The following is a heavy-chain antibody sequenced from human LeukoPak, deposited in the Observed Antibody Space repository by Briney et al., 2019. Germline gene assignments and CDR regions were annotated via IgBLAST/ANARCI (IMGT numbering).Heavy chain of an antibody. V-gene: IGHV4-59*01. CDR2: IIYSGST. Sequence: PSKTLSLTCTASGGSISSYYWSWIRQPPGKGLEWIGYIIYSGSTNYNPSLESRVTISVDTSKNPFSLKLNSVTAADTAVYYCARAGVVTNPNSYWYFDIWGRGTLVTVSS. CDR1: GGSISSYY. CDR3: ARAGVVTNPNSYWYFDI. D-gene: IGHD3-3*01. J-gene: IGHJ2*01.